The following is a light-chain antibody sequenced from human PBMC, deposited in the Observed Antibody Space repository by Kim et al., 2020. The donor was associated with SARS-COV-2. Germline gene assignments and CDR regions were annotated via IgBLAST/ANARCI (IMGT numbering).Light chain of an antibody. J-gene: IGKJ5*01. CDR1: QGISNY. V-gene: IGKV1-27*01. Sequence: DIQMTQSPSSLSASVGDRVTITCRASQGISNYLAWYQQKSGKVPKLLIYGASTLQSGVPSRFSGSGSGTDFTLTISSLQAGDVATYYCQKYNSAPFTFGQGTRLEIK. CDR3: QKYNSAPFT. CDR2: GAS.